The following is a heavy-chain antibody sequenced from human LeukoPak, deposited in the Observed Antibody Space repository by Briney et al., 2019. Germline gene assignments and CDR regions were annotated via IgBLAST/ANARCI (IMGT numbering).Heavy chain of an antibody. D-gene: IGHD5-12*01. J-gene: IGHJ4*02. CDR2: TSGSGGNT. Sequence: PGGSLRLSCAASGFTLSSHDMSWVRQAPGKGLEWVAATSGSGGNTYYADSVKGRFTISRDNSKNTLYLQMNSLRAEDTAVYYCAKEYSGYDFDYWGQGTLVTVSS. CDR3: AKEYSGYDFDY. CDR1: GFTLSSHD. V-gene: IGHV3-23*01.